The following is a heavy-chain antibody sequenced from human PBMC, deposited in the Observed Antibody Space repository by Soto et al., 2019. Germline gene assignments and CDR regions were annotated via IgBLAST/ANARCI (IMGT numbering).Heavy chain of an antibody. CDR1: GFTFDDYG. Sequence: EVQLVESGGGVVRPGGSLRLSCAASGFTFDDYGMSWVRQAPGKGLELGSGINWNGGSTGYADSVKGRFTISRDNAKKSMYMQMNSLRAEHTALYNCARELMDYGDYVGDAFDIWGKGTMVTVSS. CDR2: INWNGGST. D-gene: IGHD4-17*01. J-gene: IGHJ3*02. V-gene: IGHV3-20*01. CDR3: ARELMDYGDYVGDAFDI.